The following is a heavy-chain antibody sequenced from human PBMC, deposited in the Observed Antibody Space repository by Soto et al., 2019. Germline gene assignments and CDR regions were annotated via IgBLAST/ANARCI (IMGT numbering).Heavy chain of an antibody. J-gene: IGHJ6*02. CDR1: GFTFSSYG. CDR2: IWYDGSNK. Sequence: GGSLRLSCAASGFTFSSYGMHWVRQSPGEGLEWVAVIWYDGSNKYYADSVKGRSTISRDNSKNTLYLQMNSLRAEDTAVYYCARDLIAAAGTVYYYYGMDVWGQGTTVTVSS. D-gene: IGHD6-13*01. V-gene: IGHV3-33*01. CDR3: ARDLIAAAGTVYYYYGMDV.